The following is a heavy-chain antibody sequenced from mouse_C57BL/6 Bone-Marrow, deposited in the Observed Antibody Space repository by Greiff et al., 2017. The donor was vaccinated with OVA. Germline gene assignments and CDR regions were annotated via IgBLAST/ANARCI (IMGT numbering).Heavy chain of an antibody. V-gene: IGHV1-59*01. J-gene: IGHJ4*01. CDR3: ARSGDYGNYGAMDY. Sequence: QVQLQQPGAELVRPGTSVKLPCKASGYTFTSYWMHWVKQRPGQGLEWIGVIDPSDSYTNYNQKFKGKATLTVDTSSSTAYMQLSSLTSEDSAVYYCARSGDYGNYGAMDYWGQGTSVTVSS. CDR1: GYTFTSYW. D-gene: IGHD2-1*01. CDR2: IDPSDSYT.